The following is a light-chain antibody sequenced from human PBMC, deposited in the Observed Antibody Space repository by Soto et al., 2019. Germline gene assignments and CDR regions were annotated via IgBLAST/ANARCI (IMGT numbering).Light chain of an antibody. CDR2: DVS. CDR1: SSDVGGYNY. CDR3: SSYTTSNARQIV. V-gene: IGLV2-14*01. J-gene: IGLJ1*01. Sequence: ALTQPASVSGSPGQSITISCTGTSSDVGGYNYVSWYQQHPGKAPKFMIYDVSNRPSGVSNRFSGSKSGNTASLTISGLQAEDEADYYCSSYTTSNARQIVFGTGTKVTVL.